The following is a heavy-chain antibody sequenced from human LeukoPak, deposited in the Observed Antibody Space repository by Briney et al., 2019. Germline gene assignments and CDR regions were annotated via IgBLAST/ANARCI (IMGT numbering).Heavy chain of an antibody. D-gene: IGHD3-16*01. CDR3: ARYGYTVWGSSYFDY. J-gene: IGHJ4*02. CDR2: IYYSGST. CDR1: GGSISSYY. Sequence: SETLSLTCTVSGGSISSYYWSWIRQPPGKGLEWIGYIYYSGSTNYNPSLKSRVTISVDTSKNQFSLKLSSVTAADTAVYYCARYGYTVWGSSYFDYWGQGTLVTVSS. V-gene: IGHV4-59*12.